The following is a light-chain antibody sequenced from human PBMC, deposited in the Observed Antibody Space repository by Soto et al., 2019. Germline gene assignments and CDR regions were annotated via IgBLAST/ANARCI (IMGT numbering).Light chain of an antibody. CDR3: SSYTSRSTWV. J-gene: IGLJ3*02. CDR1: SSDIGGYNY. V-gene: IGLV2-14*01. Sequence: QSVLTQPASASGSPGQSITISCTGTSSDIGGYNYVSWYQQHPGKAPKLMIFEISNRPSGVSNRFSGSKSGNTASLTISGLQAEDEADYHCSSYTSRSTWVFGGGTKLTVL. CDR2: EIS.